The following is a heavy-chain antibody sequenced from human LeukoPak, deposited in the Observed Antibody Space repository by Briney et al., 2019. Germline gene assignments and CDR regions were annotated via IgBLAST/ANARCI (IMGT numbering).Heavy chain of an antibody. CDR2: TYYRSKWYN. CDR1: GDLFSSNNAA. Sequence: SHTLSLTCALSGDLFSSNNAAWHWIRQSPSRGLEWLERTYYRSKWYNDYAVSVKSRITINPDTSKNQFSLQLNSVTPEDTAVYYCARGGQQLVYNWFDPWGQGTLVTVSS. J-gene: IGHJ5*02. V-gene: IGHV6-1*01. CDR3: ARGGQQLVYNWFDP. D-gene: IGHD6-13*01.